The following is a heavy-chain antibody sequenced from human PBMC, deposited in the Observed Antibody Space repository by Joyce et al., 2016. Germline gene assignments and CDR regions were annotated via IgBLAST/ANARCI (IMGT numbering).Heavy chain of an antibody. CDR1: GGAISSGDYY. CDR2: IYYTGST. CDR3: ARVTWFGDKGFDY. Sequence: QVQLQESGPGLVKPSQTLSLTCSVSGGAISSGDYYWRWIRPPPGKGLEWIGYIYYTGSTYYNLSLKSRITMSVDTSKNQFSLKLSSVTAADTAVYYCARVTWFGDKGFDYWGQGTLVTVSS. D-gene: IGHD3-10*01. J-gene: IGHJ4*02. V-gene: IGHV4-30-4*01.